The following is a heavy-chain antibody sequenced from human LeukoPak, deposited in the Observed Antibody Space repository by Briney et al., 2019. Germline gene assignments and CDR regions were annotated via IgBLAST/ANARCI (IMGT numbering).Heavy chain of an antibody. D-gene: IGHD3-10*01. Sequence: PSETLSLTCTVSGGSISSSSYYWGWIRQPPGKGLEWIGSIYYSGSTYYNPSLKSRVTISVDTSKNQFSLKLSSVTAADTAVYYCARQTHYGSGTYYFFDYWGQGTLVTVSS. J-gene: IGHJ4*02. V-gene: IGHV4-39*01. CDR2: IYYSGST. CDR3: ARQTHYGSGTYYFFDY. CDR1: GGSISSSSYY.